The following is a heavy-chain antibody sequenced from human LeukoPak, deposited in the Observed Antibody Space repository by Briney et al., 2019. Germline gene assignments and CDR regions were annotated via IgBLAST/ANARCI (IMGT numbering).Heavy chain of an antibody. J-gene: IGHJ3*02. CDR3: ARDPGWSSFDI. V-gene: IGHV3-7*01. CDR2: INQDAGTT. Sequence: GGSLRLSCVASGFIFTSYWMSWVRQAPGKGLEFVANINQDAGTTNYVDSVKGRFTISRDNAENSLYLQMSSLRAEDTALYYCARDPGWSSFDIWGQGIMVTVSS. D-gene: IGHD2-15*01. CDR1: GFIFTSYW.